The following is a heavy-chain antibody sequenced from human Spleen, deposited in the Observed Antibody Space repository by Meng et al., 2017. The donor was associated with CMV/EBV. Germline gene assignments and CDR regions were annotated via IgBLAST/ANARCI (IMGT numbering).Heavy chain of an antibody. Sequence: TFSNYTKNWVRQAPGKGLEWVSSISSSSDYISYADSVRGRFTISRDNAKNSVYLQMTGLRAEDTAVYYCARDPLIVIVPSTTNWFDPWGQGTLVTVSS. CDR3: ARDPLIVIVPSTTNWFDP. CDR2: ISSSSDYI. J-gene: IGHJ5*02. CDR1: TFSNYT. D-gene: IGHD2/OR15-2a*01. V-gene: IGHV3-21*01.